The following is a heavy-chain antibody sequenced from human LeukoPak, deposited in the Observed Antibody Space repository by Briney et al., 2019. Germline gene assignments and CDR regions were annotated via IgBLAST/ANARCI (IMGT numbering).Heavy chain of an antibody. CDR2: IYLGDSET. D-gene: IGHD6-19*01. Sequence: GESLKISCKGSGYRLTNYWIGWVRQMPGKGLEWMGIIYLGDSETRYSPSFQGQVTISADKSISTAYLQWSSLKASDTAMYYCARHEGSISGWPFDYWGQGTLVTVSS. CDR3: ARHEGSISGWPFDY. V-gene: IGHV5-51*01. CDR1: GYRLTNYW. J-gene: IGHJ4*02.